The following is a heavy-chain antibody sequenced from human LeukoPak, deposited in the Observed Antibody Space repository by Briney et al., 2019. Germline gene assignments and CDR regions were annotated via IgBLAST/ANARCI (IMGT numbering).Heavy chain of an antibody. CDR1: GYTFTSYG. CDR3: ARASSSWSSNWFDP. V-gene: IGHV1-18*01. D-gene: IGHD6-13*01. J-gene: IGHJ5*02. Sequence: ASVKVSCKASGYTFTSYGISWVRQAPRQGLEWMGWVSAYNGNTNSAQKLQGRVTMTKDTSTRTAYMELRRLRSDDTAVYYCARASSSWSSNWFDPWGQGTLVTVSS. CDR2: VSAYNGNT.